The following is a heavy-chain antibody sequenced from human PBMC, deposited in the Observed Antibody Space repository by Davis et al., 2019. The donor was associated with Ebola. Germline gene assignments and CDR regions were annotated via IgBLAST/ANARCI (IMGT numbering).Heavy chain of an antibody. CDR3: ARDPYYYDSSGYYYYYGMDV. Sequence: SETLSLTCTVSGGSISSGGYYWSWNRQHPGKGLEWIGYIYYSGSTYYNPSLKSRATISVDTSKNQFSPKLSSVTAADTAVYYCARDPYYYDSSGYYYYYGMDVWGQGTTVTVSS. CDR1: GGSISSGGYY. CDR2: IYYSGST. D-gene: IGHD3-22*01. V-gene: IGHV4-31*03. J-gene: IGHJ6*02.